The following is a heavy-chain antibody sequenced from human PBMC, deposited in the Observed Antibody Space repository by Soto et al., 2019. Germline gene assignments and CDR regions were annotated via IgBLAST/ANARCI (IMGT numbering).Heavy chain of an antibody. V-gene: IGHV1-69*01. Sequence: QVQLVQSGAEVKKPGSSVKVSCKASGGTFSSYAISWVRQAPGQGLEWMGGIIPIFGTANSAPTFQGRVTITAYESTCTAYMELSSLSSEDTAVYYCARAAEYSSSSSPLPFDYWGKGTLVTVSS. CDR2: IIPIFGTA. CDR3: ARAAEYSSSSSPLPFDY. D-gene: IGHD6-6*01. J-gene: IGHJ4*02. CDR1: GGTFSSYA.